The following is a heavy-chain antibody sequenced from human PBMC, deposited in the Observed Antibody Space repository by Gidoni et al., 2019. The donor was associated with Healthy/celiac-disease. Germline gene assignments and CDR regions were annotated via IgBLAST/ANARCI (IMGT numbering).Heavy chain of an antibody. J-gene: IGHJ4*02. CDR2: IWYDGSKK. D-gene: IGHD2-15*01. Sequence: QVQLVESGGGVVQPGRSLRLSCAASGFTLSRYGMHWVRQAPGKGLGWVAVIWYDGSKKYYADSVKGRFTISRDNSKNTLYLHMNSLSAEDTAVYYCARVNRRYCSGGSCYPSYWGQGTLVTVSS. V-gene: IGHV3-33*01. CDR3: ARVNRRYCSGGSCYPSY. CDR1: GFTLSRYG.